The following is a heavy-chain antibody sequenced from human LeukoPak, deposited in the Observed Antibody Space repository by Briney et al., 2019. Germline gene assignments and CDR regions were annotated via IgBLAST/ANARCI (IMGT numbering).Heavy chain of an antibody. CDR1: GGSIHTSSYY. CDR3: ARGAGPNDAFDI. Sequence: SETLSLNCTVSGGSIHTSSYYWGWIRQPPGKGLEWIATIYYTGSRSYNPSLKSRVTISIDTSKNQFSLKVNSVTAADTAVYYCARGAGPNDAFDIWGQGTMVTVSS. D-gene: IGHD1-26*01. CDR2: IYYTGSR. J-gene: IGHJ3*02. V-gene: IGHV4-39*07.